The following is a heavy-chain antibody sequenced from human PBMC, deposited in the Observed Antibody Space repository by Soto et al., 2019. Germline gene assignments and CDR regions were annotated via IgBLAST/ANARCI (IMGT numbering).Heavy chain of an antibody. J-gene: IGHJ6*02. CDR2: ISWNSGSI. V-gene: IGHV3-9*01. D-gene: IGHD6-6*01. CDR1: GFTFDDYA. Sequence: SLRLSCAASGFTFDDYAMHWVRQAPGKGLEWVSGISWNSGSIGYADSVKGRFTISRDNAKNSLHLQMNSLRAEDTALYYCAKAREAAPIYGMDVWGQGTTVTVSS. CDR3: AKAREAAPIYGMDV.